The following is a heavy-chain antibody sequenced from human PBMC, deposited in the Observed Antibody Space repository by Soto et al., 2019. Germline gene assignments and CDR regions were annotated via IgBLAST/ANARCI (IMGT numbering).Heavy chain of an antibody. J-gene: IGHJ6*02. CDR1: GFSISDYG. Sequence: QVQLVESGGGVVQPGWSLRLSCAASGFSISDYGMEWVRRAPGKGLEWVALISYDGNNTYYADSVKGRFTISRDNSKDTLFLQMTGLRAEDTAVYYCAKGAGDRLSLGMDVWGQGTTVTVSS. CDR2: ISYDGNNT. V-gene: IGHV3-30*18. CDR3: AKGAGDRLSLGMDV. D-gene: IGHD1-26*01.